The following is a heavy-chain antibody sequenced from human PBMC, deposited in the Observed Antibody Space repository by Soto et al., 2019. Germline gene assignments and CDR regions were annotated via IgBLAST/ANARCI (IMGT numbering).Heavy chain of an antibody. CDR3: ARDKDRAQLGGNYWYIVAV. D-gene: IGHD1-7*01. CDR2: IMPIFRTA. Sequence: QVQVVQSGAEMKKPGSSVKVSCKTSGGTFSTAAISWVRQAPGQGLEWMGGIMPIFRTADYAQKCQGRVTMTADESATTADLGLSSLRSEDTAVYHCARDKDRAQLGGNYWYIVAVWGQGTRVTVTS. V-gene: IGHV1-69*12. J-gene: IGHJ6*02. CDR1: GGTFSTAA.